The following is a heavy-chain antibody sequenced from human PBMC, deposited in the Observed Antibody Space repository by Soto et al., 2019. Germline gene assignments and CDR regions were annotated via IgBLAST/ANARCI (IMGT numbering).Heavy chain of an antibody. Sequence: QVQLVQSGAEVKKPGASVKVSCKASGYTFTNYGSNWVRQAPGQGLEWMGWISAYNGNTNYAQKLQGRLTLATDTSTSTTYMELRSLTSDDTAVYFCARDGRQFVPNSDTLDIWGQGTVVTVSS. CDR3: ARDGRQFVPNSDTLDI. V-gene: IGHV1-18*01. CDR1: GYTFTNYG. J-gene: IGHJ3*02. D-gene: IGHD6-6*01. CDR2: ISAYNGNT.